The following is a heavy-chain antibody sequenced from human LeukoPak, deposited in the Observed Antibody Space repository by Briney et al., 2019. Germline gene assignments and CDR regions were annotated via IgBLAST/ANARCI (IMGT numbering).Heavy chain of an antibody. J-gene: IGHJ4*02. CDR1: GFTFSSYA. Sequence: GGSLRLSCAASGFTFSSYAMHWVRQAPGKGLEWVAVISYDGSNKYYADSVKGRFTISRDNSKNTLYLQMNSLRVEDTAVYYCARPAGTYYYDSSGYTLDYWGQGTLVTVSS. D-gene: IGHD3-22*01. CDR3: ARPAGTYYYDSSGYTLDY. CDR2: ISYDGSNK. V-gene: IGHV3-30-3*01.